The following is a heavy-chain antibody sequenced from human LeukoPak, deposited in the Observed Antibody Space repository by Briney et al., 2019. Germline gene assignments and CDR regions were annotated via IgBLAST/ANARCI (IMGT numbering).Heavy chain of an antibody. V-gene: IGHV3-23*01. CDR3: AKVFRDGYNYPFDY. CDR2: IGSSGGST. CDR1: GFTFSSYW. J-gene: IGHJ4*02. Sequence: PGGSLRLSCAASGFTFSSYWMSWVHQAPGKGLEWVSTIGSSGGSTYYADSVTGRFTISRDNSKNTLYLQMNSLRAEDTAVYYCAKVFRDGYNYPFDYWGQGTLVTVSS. D-gene: IGHD5-24*01.